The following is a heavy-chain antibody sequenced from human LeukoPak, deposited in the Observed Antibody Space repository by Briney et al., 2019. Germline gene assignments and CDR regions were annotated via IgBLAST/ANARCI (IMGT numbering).Heavy chain of an antibody. V-gene: IGHV4-34*01. Sequence: SETLSLTCAVYGGSFSGYYWSWIRQPPGKGLEWIGEINHSGSTNYNPSLKRRGTISVDTSKNQFSLKLSSVTAADTAVYYCARRGALNYDILTGTYNWFDPWGQGTLVTVSS. CDR3: ARRGALNYDILTGTYNWFDP. D-gene: IGHD3-9*01. CDR2: INHSGST. J-gene: IGHJ5*02. CDR1: GGSFSGYY.